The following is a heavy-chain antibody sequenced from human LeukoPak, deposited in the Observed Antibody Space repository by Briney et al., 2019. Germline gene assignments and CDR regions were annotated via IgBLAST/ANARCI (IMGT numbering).Heavy chain of an antibody. D-gene: IGHD2-15*01. CDR2: IKHDGSEE. Sequence: GGSLRLSWAAPGITFSSLWMSWFSQAPGKGLEWVADIKHDGSEEHYVASVKGRFTISRDNAKLYLQMNSLRAEDTAVYYCAGGQGWHFDLWGLGTLITVSS. J-gene: IGHJ2*01. CDR1: GITFSSLW. V-gene: IGHV3-7*01. CDR3: AGGQGWHFDL.